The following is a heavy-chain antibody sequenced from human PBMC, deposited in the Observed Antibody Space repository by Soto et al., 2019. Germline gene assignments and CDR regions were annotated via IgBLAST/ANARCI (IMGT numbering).Heavy chain of an antibody. J-gene: IGHJ3*02. Sequence: PSETLSLTCTVSGGSISSYYWSWIRQPSGKGLEWIGYIYYSGSTNYNPSLKSRVTISVDTSKNQFSLKLSSVTAADTAVYYCARRRFWSRRYSSSVHNAFDIWGQGTMVTVSS. V-gene: IGHV4-59*08. CDR2: IYYSGST. CDR3: ARRRFWSRRYSSSVHNAFDI. CDR1: GGSISSYY. D-gene: IGHD6-13*01.